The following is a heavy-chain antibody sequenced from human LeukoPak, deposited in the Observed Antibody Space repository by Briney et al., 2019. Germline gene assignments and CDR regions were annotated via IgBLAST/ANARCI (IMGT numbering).Heavy chain of an antibody. CDR1: GGSFSGYY. D-gene: IGHD2-15*01. Sequence: SETLSLTCAAYGGSFSGYYWSWIRQPPGKGLEWIGYIYYSGSTNYNPSLRSRVTISVDTSKNQFSLKLSSVTAADTAVYYCARDRSWPGYYYGMDVWGQGTTVTVSS. J-gene: IGHJ6*02. CDR2: IYYSGST. V-gene: IGHV4-59*01. CDR3: ARDRSWPGYYYGMDV.